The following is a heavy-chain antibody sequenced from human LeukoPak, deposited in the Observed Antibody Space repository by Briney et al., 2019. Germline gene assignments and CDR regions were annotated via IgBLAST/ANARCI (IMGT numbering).Heavy chain of an antibody. Sequence: GESLKISCKGSGYSFTSYWIGWVRQMPGKGLEWMGIIYPGDSDTRYSPSFQGQVTISADKSISTAYLQWSSLKASDTAIYYCARGITMVRGVGENWFDPWGQGTLVTVSS. CDR2: IYPGDSDT. J-gene: IGHJ5*02. CDR1: GYSFTSYW. V-gene: IGHV5-51*01. D-gene: IGHD3-10*01. CDR3: ARGITMVRGVGENWFDP.